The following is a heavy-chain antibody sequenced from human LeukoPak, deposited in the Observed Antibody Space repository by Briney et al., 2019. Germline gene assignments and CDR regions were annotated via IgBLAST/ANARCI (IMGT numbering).Heavy chain of an antibody. CDR2: IIPIFGTA. J-gene: IGHJ6*03. Sequence: ASVKVSCKASGGTFSIYAISWVRQAPGQGLEWMGGIIPIFGTANYAQKFQGRVTITTDESTSTAYMELSSLRSEDTAVYYCAGGSAAANHHYYYYMDVWGKGTTVTVSS. CDR3: AGGSAAANHHYYYYMDV. V-gene: IGHV1-69*05. CDR1: GGTFSIYA. D-gene: IGHD2-2*01.